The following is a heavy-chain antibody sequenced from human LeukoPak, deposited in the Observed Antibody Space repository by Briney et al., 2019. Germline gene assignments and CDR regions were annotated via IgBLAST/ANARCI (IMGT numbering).Heavy chain of an antibody. Sequence: GASVRVSCKTSGYAFTRFGIGWARQAPGKGLEWMGWINVHNGDRKYAQEFQGRVIMTTDTSTSTAYMELRSLRSDDTAVYYCGKEFCDALRCYGPDYWGQGTLVTVSS. J-gene: IGHJ4*02. D-gene: IGHD3-16*01. CDR2: INVHNGDR. CDR1: GYAFTRFG. CDR3: GKEFCDALRCYGPDY. V-gene: IGHV1-18*01.